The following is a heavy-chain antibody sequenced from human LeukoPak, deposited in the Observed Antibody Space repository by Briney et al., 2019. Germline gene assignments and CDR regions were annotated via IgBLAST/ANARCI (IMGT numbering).Heavy chain of an antibody. CDR3: ASEKYSSSWYGGNYYYYYGMDV. V-gene: IGHV4-39*01. CDR1: GGSISSSSYY. J-gene: IGHJ6*02. Sequence: SETLSLTCTVSGGSISSSSYYWGWIRQPPGKGLEWIGSIYYSGSTYYNPSLKSRVTISVDTSKNQFSLKLSSVTAADTAVYYCASEKYSSSWYGGNYYYYYGMDVWGQGTTVTVSS. D-gene: IGHD6-13*01. CDR2: IYYSGST.